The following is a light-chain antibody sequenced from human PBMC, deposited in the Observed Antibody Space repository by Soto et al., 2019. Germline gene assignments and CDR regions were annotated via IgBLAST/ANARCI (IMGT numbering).Light chain of an antibody. J-gene: IGLJ1*01. V-gene: IGLV2-23*01. Sequence: QSALTQPASVSGSPGQSITISCTGTSSDVGSYNLVSWYQQHPGKAPKLMIYEGRKRPSGVSNRFSGSKSGNTASLTISGLQAEDEADYYCCSDAGSSTSYVFGTGTKLTVL. CDR2: EGR. CDR1: SSDVGSYNL. CDR3: CSDAGSSTSYV.